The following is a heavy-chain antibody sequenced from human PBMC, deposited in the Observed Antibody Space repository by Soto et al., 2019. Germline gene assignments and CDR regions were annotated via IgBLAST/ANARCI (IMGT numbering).Heavy chain of an antibody. D-gene: IGHD4-4*01. CDR1: NGSISSSYYY. Sequence: QLQLQQSGPGLVKPSETPTLTCTVSNGSISSSYYYWGWIRPPPGKGLVWIATIYYSGSIYYNPSLKGRISIAVDPSNNQFSLKLSSVTAADTAVYYCVRHRNSRGSLYWVDPWFQGTLVTVSA. CDR2: IYYSGSI. J-gene: IGHJ5*02. CDR3: VRHRNSRGSLYWVDP. V-gene: IGHV4-39*01.